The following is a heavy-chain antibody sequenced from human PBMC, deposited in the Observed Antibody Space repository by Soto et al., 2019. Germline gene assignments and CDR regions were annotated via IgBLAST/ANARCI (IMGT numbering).Heavy chain of an antibody. CDR1: GFTFSDHY. CDR2: TRNKANSYTT. CDR3: ASKTGGSGSNVDYMDV. D-gene: IGHD3-10*01. Sequence: PGGSLRLSCAASGFTFSDHYMDWVRQAPGKGLEWVGRTRNKANSYTTEYAASVKGRFTISRDDSKNSLYLQMNSLRAEDTAVYYCASKTGGSGSNVDYMDVWGKGTTVTVSS. J-gene: IGHJ6*03. V-gene: IGHV3-72*01.